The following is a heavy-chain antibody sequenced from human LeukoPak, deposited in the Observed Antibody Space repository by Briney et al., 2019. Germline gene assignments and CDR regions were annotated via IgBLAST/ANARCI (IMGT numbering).Heavy chain of an antibody. CDR1: GGSISSSSYY. J-gene: IGHJ6*03. CDR2: IYYSGST. Sequence: SETLSLTCTVSGGSISSSSYYWGWIRQPPGKGLEWIGSIYYSGSTYYNPSLKSRVTISVDTSKNQFSLKLSSVTAADTAVYYCARLTSPYYYYYYMDVWGKGTTVTVSS. CDR3: ARLTSPYYYYYYMDV. V-gene: IGHV4-39*07.